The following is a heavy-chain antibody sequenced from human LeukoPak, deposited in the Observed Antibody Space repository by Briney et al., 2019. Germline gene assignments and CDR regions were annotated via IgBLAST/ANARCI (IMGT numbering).Heavy chain of an antibody. CDR3: ARRWTEYYCSSTSCYTFDY. CDR1: GGSFSGYY. D-gene: IGHD2-2*02. V-gene: IGHV4-34*01. CDR2: INHSGST. Sequence: SETLSLTCAVYGGSFSGYYWSWIRQPPGKGLEWIGKINHSGSTNYNPSLKSRVTISVDTSKNQFSLKLSSVTAADTAVYYCARRWTEYYCSSTSCYTFDYWGQGTLVTVSS. J-gene: IGHJ4*02.